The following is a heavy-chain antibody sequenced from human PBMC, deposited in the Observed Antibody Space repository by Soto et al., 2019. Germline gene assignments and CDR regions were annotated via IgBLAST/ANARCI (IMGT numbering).Heavy chain of an antibody. D-gene: IGHD3-3*01. CDR2: IYYSGST. CDR3: AREEGXXYDHRWFDP. V-gene: IGHV4-31*03. Sequence: QVQLQESGPGLVKPSQTLSLTCTVSGGSISSGGYYWSWIRQHPGKGLEWIGYIYYSGSTYYNPSLKSRVTIXVXXXXXXXSXKXXXXXXXXXXXYYCAREEGXXYDHRWFDPWGQGTLVTVSS. J-gene: IGHJ5*02. CDR1: GGSISSGGYY.